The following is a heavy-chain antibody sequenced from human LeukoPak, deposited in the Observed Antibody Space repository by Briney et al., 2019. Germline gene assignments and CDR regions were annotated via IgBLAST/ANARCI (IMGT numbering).Heavy chain of an antibody. CDR1: GFTFSSYG. J-gene: IGHJ4*02. CDR2: IWYDGSNK. CDR3: ANLSAVGATTDY. D-gene: IGHD1-26*01. V-gene: IGHV3-33*03. Sequence: PGPSLRLSCSAAGFTFSSYGMHWVRKDSGKELEWVAVIWYDGSNKYYADSVKGRFTISRDKSKNTLYLQMNSLRAEDTAVYYCANLSAVGATTDYWGQGILVSFSS.